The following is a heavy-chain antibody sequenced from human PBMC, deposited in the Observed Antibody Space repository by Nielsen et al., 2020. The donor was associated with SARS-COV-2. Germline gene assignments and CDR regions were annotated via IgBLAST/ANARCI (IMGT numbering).Heavy chain of an antibody. CDR3: ARDLRGRRDSGSSPPAAFDI. J-gene: IGHJ3*02. Sequence: ASVKVSCKASGYTFTSYYMHWARQAPGQGLEWMGIINPSGGSTSYAQKFQGRVTMTRDTSTSTVYMELSSLRSEDTAVYYCARDLRGRRDSGSSPPAAFDIWGQGTMVTVSS. D-gene: IGHD1-26*01. CDR1: GYTFTSYY. CDR2: INPSGGST. V-gene: IGHV1-46*01.